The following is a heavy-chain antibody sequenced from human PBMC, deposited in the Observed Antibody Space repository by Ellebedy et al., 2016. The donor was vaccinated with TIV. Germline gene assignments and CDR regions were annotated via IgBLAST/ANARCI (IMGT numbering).Heavy chain of an antibody. CDR3: ARGGCCSGGSCQSIDY. Sequence: KVSCKGSGYSFTSYWISWVRQMPGKGLEWMGRIDPSDSYTNYSPSFQGHVTISADKSISTAYLQWSSLKASDTAMYYCARGGCCSGGSCQSIDYWGQGTLVTVSS. CDR1: GYSFTSYW. D-gene: IGHD2-15*01. J-gene: IGHJ4*02. V-gene: IGHV5-10-1*01. CDR2: IDPSDSYT.